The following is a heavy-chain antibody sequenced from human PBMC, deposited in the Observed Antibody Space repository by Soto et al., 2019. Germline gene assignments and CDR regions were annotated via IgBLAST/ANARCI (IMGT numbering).Heavy chain of an antibody. J-gene: IGHJ6*02. CDR2: IMPIFRTP. D-gene: IGHD3-3*02. Sequence: QVQLEQSGAEVKKPGSSVKVSCKASGGTFSTSAISWVRQAPGQGLEWMGGIMPIFRTPDYAQKFQGRVTVIADESTSTAYRELSGLRSDDTAGYYGARDKDRPQLGGNYYYILDVWGQGTTVTVSS. CDR3: ARDKDRPQLGGNYYYILDV. CDR1: GGTFSTSA. V-gene: IGHV1-69*12.